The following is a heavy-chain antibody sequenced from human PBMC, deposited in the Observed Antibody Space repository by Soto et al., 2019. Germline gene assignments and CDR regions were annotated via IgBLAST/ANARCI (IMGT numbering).Heavy chain of an antibody. Sequence: SETLSLTCTVSGDSIGNYYWSWIRQPPGKGLEWIGYIYRSGSTKYSPSLKSRATISLDTPKNQFSPKLTSVPAADTAVYYCARDRSLRHPFDNWGQGTLVTVSS. V-gene: IGHV4-59*01. J-gene: IGHJ4*02. CDR1: GDSIGNYY. D-gene: IGHD1-26*01. CDR3: ARDRSLRHPFDN. CDR2: IYRSGST.